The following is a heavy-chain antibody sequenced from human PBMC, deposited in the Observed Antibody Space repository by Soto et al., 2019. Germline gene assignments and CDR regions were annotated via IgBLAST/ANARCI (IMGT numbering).Heavy chain of an antibody. J-gene: IGHJ4*02. CDR3: VKDDGGYPSTAPH. V-gene: IGHV3-23*01. CDR2: ISGSGDRA. D-gene: IGHD3-22*01. Sequence: PGGSLRLSCAASGITISNYPMSWVRQAPGKGLDWVSVISGSGDRAYYADSAKGRFTISKDISRNSLSLQLDSLGVEDTAVYFCVKDDGGYPSTAPHWGQGTLVTVSS. CDR1: GITISNYP.